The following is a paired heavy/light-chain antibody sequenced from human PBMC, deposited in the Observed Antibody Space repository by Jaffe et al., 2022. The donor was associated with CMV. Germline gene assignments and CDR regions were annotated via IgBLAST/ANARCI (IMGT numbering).Light chain of an antibody. CDR1: QSVSSN. J-gene: IGKJ2*01. Sequence: EIVMTQSPVTLSVSPGERATLSCRASQSVSSNLAWYQRKPGQAPRLLIHGASARATGIPARFSGSGSGTEFTLTISSLQSEDFAVYYCQQYNDWPYTFGQGTKLEIK. CDR2: GAS. CDR3: QQYNDWPYT. V-gene: IGKV3-15*01.
Heavy chain of an antibody. CDR3: ARASPGAN. D-gene: IGHD1-26*01. Sequence: EVQLVESGGGLVKPGGSLRLSCTASGFTFSSYSLHWVRQTPGKRLEWVSYIDSTSDTYYVDSVKGRFTISRDNAKNSLYLQMHTLRAEDTGVYYCARASPGANWGQGTLVTVSS. CDR2: IDSTSDT. J-gene: IGHJ4*02. CDR1: GFTFSSYS. V-gene: IGHV3-21*01.